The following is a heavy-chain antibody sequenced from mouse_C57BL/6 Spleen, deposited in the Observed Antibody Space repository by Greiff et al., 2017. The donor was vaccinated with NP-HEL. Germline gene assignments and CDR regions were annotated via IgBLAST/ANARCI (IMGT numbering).Heavy chain of an antibody. CDR1: GYTFTSYG. V-gene: IGHV1-81*01. CDR2: IYPRSGNT. D-gene: IGHD4-1*01. Sequence: QVHLQQSGAELARPGASVKLSCKASGYTFTSYGISWVKQRTGQGLEWIGEIYPRSGNTYYNEKFKGKATLTADKSSSTAYMELRSLTSEDSAVYFCARDWDGYFDVWGTGTTVTVSS. CDR3: ARDWDGYFDV. J-gene: IGHJ1*03.